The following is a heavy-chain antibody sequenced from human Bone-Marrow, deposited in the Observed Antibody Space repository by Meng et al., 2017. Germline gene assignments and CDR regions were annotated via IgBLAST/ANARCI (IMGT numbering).Heavy chain of an antibody. J-gene: IGHJ5*02. CDR2: ISSSGSTI. CDR1: GFTFSSYE. CDR3: AREVDNWNFNWFDP. Sequence: GGSLRPSCAASGFTFSSYEMNWVRQAPGKGLEWVSYISSSGSTIYYADSVKGRFTISRDNAKNSLYLQMNSLRAEDTAVYYCAREVDNWNFNWFDPWGQGTLVTVSS. V-gene: IGHV3-48*03. D-gene: IGHD1-7*01.